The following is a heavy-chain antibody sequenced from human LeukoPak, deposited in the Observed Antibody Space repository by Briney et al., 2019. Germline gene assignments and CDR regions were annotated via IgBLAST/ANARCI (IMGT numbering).Heavy chain of an antibody. V-gene: IGHV3-23*01. CDR2: ISGSGGST. CDR1: GFTFSSYG. CDR3: AKAGTNYYDSSGYRLPPRY. D-gene: IGHD3-22*01. Sequence: PGGSLRLSCAASGFTFSSYGMSWVRQAPGKGLEWVSAISGSGGSTYYADSVKGRFTISRDNSKNMLYLQMNSLRAEDTAVYYCAKAGTNYYDSSGYRLPPRYWGQGTLVTVSS. J-gene: IGHJ4*02.